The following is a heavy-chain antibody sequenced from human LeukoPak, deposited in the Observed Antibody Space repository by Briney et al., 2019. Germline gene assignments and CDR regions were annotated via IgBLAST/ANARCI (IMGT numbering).Heavy chain of an antibody. Sequence: SETLSLTCAVYGGSFSGYYWSWIRQPPGKGLEWIGEINHSGSTNYNPSLKSRVTISVDTSKNQFSLKLSSVTAADTAVYYCARDRGEQWLGLFDYWAQGTLVTVSS. J-gene: IGHJ4*02. V-gene: IGHV4-34*01. D-gene: IGHD6-19*01. CDR1: GGSFSGYY. CDR3: ARDRGEQWLGLFDY. CDR2: INHSGST.